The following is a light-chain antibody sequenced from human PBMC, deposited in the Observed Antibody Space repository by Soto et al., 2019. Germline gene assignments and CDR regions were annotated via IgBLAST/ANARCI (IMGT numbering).Light chain of an antibody. CDR2: TAS. CDR3: QQTYSFPWT. V-gene: IGKV1-39*01. CDR1: QGISDY. J-gene: IGKJ1*01. Sequence: DIQMTQSPSSLSASVGDRVTISCRASQGISDYLSWFQQKPGEAPKLLINTASTLQSGVPIRFSGAGSRTHFSLTIGGLQPEDSATYYCQQTYSFPWTFGQGTRVDIK.